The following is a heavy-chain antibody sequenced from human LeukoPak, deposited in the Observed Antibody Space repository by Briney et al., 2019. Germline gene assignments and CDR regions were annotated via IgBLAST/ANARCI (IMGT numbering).Heavy chain of an antibody. V-gene: IGHV1-18*01. CDR3: ARTLVATEPPWIHGPDY. D-gene: IGHD5-12*01. CDR2: ISAYNGNT. J-gene: IGHJ4*02. Sequence: ASVKVSCKASGYTFTSYGISWVRQAPGQGLEWMGWISAYNGNTNYAQKLQGRVTVTTDTSTSTAYMELRSLRSDDTAVYYCARTLVATEPPWIHGPDYWGQGTLVTVSS. CDR1: GYTFTSYG.